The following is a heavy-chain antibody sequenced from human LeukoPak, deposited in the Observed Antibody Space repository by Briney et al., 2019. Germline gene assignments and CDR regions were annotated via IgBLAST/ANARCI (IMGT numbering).Heavy chain of an antibody. V-gene: IGHV5-51*01. CDR3: ARRELATKYGINGMTRTDAFDI. CDR1: GYTFSNYW. J-gene: IGHJ3*02. CDR2: IYPGDSDT. Sequence: GESLKISCKGSGYTFSNYWIGWVRQMPGKGLEWMGMIYPGDSDTRYSPSFEGQVTISADKSISTAYLQWGTLKAPDTAMYYCARRELATKYGINGMTRTDAFDIWGQGTMVTVPS. D-gene: IGHD1-20*01.